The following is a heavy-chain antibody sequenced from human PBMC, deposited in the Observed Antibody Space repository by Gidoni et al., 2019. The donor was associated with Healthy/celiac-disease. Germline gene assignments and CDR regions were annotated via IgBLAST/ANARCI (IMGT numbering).Heavy chain of an antibody. CDR2: ISGSGGST. D-gene: IGHD3-10*01. CDR3: AKDRRGGAAGSRYYFDY. CDR1: GFAFTTHA. V-gene: IGHV3-23*01. Sequence: EVQLLESGGGLVQPGGSLRLPCPASGFAFTTHAMGWVRQAPGKGLEWVSAISGSGGSTYYADSVKGRFTISRDNSKNTLYLQMNSLRAEDTAVYYCAKDRRGGAAGSRYYFDYWGQGTLVTVSS. J-gene: IGHJ4*02.